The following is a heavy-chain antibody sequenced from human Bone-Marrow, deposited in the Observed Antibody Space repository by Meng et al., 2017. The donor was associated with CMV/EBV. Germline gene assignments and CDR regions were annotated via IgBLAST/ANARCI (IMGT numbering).Heavy chain of an antibody. Sequence: SVKVSCKASGGTFSSYTISWVRQAPGQGLEWMGRIIPILGIANYAQKFQGRVTITTDESTSTAYMELSSLRSEDTAVYYCAHYPYYDFWSPLSAWGQGTLVTVSS. CDR2: IIPILGIA. J-gene: IGHJ5*02. CDR3: AHYPYYDFWSPLSA. CDR1: GGTFSSYT. D-gene: IGHD3-3*01. V-gene: IGHV1-69*02.